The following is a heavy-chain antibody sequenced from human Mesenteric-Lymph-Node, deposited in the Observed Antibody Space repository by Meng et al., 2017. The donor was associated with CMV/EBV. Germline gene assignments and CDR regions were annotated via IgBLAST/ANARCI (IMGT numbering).Heavy chain of an antibody. CDR2: ISSSSSYI. Sequence: GESLKISCAASGFTFSSDSMNWVRQAPGKGLEWVSSISSSSSYIYYADSVKGRFTISRDNAKNSLYLQMNSLGAEDTAVYYCARDLEDIVVVPAAIVYYYYGMDVWGQGTTVTVSS. CDR3: ARDLEDIVVVPAAIVYYYYGMDV. D-gene: IGHD2-2*01. J-gene: IGHJ6*02. CDR1: GFTFSSDS. V-gene: IGHV3-21*01.